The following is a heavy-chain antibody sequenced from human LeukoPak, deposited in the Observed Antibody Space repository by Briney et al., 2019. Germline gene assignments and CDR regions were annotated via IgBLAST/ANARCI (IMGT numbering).Heavy chain of an antibody. J-gene: IGHJ4*02. Sequence: ASVKVSCKTSGYSFTNYILSWVRQAPGQGLEWMGWISRYNGNTIYAQKFQGRVTMTTDTSTCTAYMQLSSLRSDDTAVYYCAREGELNTVTPIFDSWGQGTLVTVSS. CDR1: GYSFTNYI. D-gene: IGHD4-17*01. V-gene: IGHV1-18*01. CDR2: ISRYNGNT. CDR3: AREGELNTVTPIFDS.